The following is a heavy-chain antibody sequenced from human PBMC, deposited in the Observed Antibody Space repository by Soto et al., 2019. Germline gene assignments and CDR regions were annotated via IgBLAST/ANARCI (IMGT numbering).Heavy chain of an antibody. V-gene: IGHV1-18*01. D-gene: IGHD6-13*01. Sequence: GLVKRCRQPSVSSHSSYLISWLRLTPGQGLEWMGWISAYNCNTNYAQRLQGRVTMTTDTSTSTAYMELRSLRSDDTAVYYCARAPRSSWYAPWGQGTLVTV. J-gene: IGHJ5*02. CDR2: ISAYNCNT. CDR3: ARAPRSSWYAP. CDR1: VSSHSSYL.